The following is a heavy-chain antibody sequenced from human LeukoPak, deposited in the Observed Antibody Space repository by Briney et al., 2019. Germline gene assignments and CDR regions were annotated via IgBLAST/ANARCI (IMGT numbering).Heavy chain of an antibody. D-gene: IGHD3-10*01. Sequence: SETLSLTCTVSGGSTSSYYWTWMRQPPGKGLEWIGYIYTSGSTNYNPSLKSRVTISVDTSKKQFSLKLSSVTAADPAVYYCARPRFGGFLWQYDYWGQGALVTVSS. CDR1: GGSTSSYY. J-gene: IGHJ4*02. CDR3: ARPRFGGFLWQYDY. V-gene: IGHV4-4*09. CDR2: IYTSGST.